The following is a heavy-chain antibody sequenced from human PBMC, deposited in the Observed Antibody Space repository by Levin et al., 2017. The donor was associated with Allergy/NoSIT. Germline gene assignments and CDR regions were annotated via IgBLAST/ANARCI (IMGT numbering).Heavy chain of an antibody. CDR1: GFTFSSYG. Sequence: GGSLRLSCAASGFTFSSYGMHWVRQDPGKGLEWVAVISYDGSNKYYGDSVKGRFTISRDNSKNTLYLQMSSLRAEDTAVYYCVKDYTSSWFRFDFWGQGTLVTVSS. D-gene: IGHD6-13*01. CDR2: ISYDGSNK. V-gene: IGHV3-30*18. CDR3: VKDYTSSWFRFDF. J-gene: IGHJ4*02.